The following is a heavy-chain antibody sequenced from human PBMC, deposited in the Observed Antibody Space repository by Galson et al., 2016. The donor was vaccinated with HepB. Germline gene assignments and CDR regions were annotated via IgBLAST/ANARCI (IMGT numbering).Heavy chain of an antibody. CDR1: GGSISSYY. D-gene: IGHD3-22*01. CDR3: ARGKSVVGYYYHGRDF. Sequence: ETLSLTCTVSGGSISSYYWTWIRQPPGKGLEWICYIYYSGSTNYNPSLKSRVTISVATSENQFPLKLRSVTAADTAVYYCARGKSVVGYYYHGRDFLGQGTTVTVSS. V-gene: IGHV4-59*01. CDR2: IYYSGST. J-gene: IGHJ6*02.